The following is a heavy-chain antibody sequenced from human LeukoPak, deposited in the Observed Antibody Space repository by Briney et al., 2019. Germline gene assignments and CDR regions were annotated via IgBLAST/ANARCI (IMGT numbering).Heavy chain of an antibody. CDR3: ARSNPPYYYYYGMDV. CDR1: GFTFSSYD. V-gene: IGHV3-13*01. Sequence: PGGSLRLSCAASGFTFSSYDMHLVRQATRKGLEWVSAIGTAGDTYYPGSVKGRFTISRENAKNSLYLQMNSLRAGDTAVYYCARSNPPYYYYYGMDVWGQGTTVTVSS. CDR2: IGTAGDT. J-gene: IGHJ6*02.